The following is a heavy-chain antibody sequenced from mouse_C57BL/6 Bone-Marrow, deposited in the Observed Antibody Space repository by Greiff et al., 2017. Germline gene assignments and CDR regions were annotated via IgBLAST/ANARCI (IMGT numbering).Heavy chain of an antibody. CDR2: IYPGSGST. D-gene: IGHD3-1*01. Sequence: QVQLQQSGAELVRPGASVKLSCKASGYTFTDYYINWVKQRPGQGLEWIARIYPGSGSTYYNEKFKGKATLTAEKSSSNAYMQLSSLTSEDSDVYVCARRAERFPWFAYWGQGTLVTVSA. J-gene: IGHJ3*01. CDR3: ARRAERFPWFAY. CDR1: GYTFTDYY. V-gene: IGHV1-76*01.